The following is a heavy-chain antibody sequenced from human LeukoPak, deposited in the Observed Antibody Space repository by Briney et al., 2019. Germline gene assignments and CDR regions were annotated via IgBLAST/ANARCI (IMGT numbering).Heavy chain of an antibody. J-gene: IGHJ5*02. V-gene: IGHV3-23*01. CDR3: AKGQHIVVVTARDWFDP. Sequence: PGGSLRLSCAASGITFTKAWMSWVRQAPGKGLEWVSAISGSGGSTYYADSVKGRFTISRDNSKNTLYLQMNSLRAEDTAVYYCAKGQHIVVVTARDWFDPWGQGTLVTVSS. D-gene: IGHD2-21*02. CDR2: ISGSGGST. CDR1: GITFTKAW.